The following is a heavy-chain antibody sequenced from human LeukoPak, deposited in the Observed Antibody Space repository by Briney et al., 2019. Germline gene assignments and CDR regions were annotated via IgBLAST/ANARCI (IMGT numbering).Heavy chain of an antibody. V-gene: IGHV4-34*01. CDR3: ARGRYTSYDY. Sequence: SETLSLTCAVYGVSFSGYYWSWIRQPPGKGLEWIGEINHSGSTNYNPSLKSRVTISVDTSKNQFSLRLSSVTAADTAVYYCARGRYTSYDYWGQGTLVTVSS. J-gene: IGHJ4*02. CDR1: GVSFSGYY. CDR2: INHSGST. D-gene: IGHD3-16*02.